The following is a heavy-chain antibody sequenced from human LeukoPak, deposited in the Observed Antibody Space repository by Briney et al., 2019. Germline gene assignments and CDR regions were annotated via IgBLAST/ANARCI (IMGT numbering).Heavy chain of an antibody. D-gene: IGHD3-10*01. CDR2: IRYDGSDK. CDR3: AKDRVSMVRGVSAPLFDY. Sequence: PGGSLRLSCAASGFTFSTYGIHWVRQAPGKGLEWVAFIRYDGSDKYYADSVKGRFTISRDNSKNTLYLQMNSLRAEDTAVYYCAKDRVSMVRGVSAPLFDYWGQGTLVTVSS. CDR1: GFTFSTYG. J-gene: IGHJ4*02. V-gene: IGHV3-30*02.